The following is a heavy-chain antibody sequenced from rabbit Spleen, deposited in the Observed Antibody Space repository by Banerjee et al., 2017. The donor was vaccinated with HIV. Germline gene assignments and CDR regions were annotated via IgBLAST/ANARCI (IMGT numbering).Heavy chain of an antibody. D-gene: IGHD1-1*01. CDR1: GVSFSVSSY. Sequence: QEQLVESGGGLVQPEGSLTLTCKASGVSFSVSSYMCWVRQAPGKGLEWIACMNVVTGKAVYATWAKGRFTISKTSSTTVTLQMTSLTVADTASYFCARDLHAATSSGYYSLWGPGTLVTVS. V-gene: IGHV1S45*01. J-gene: IGHJ6*01. CDR2: MNVVTGKA. CDR3: ARDLHAATSSGYYSL.